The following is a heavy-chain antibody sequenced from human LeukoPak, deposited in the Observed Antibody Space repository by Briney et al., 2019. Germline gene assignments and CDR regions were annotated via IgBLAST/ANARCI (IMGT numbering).Heavy chain of an antibody. D-gene: IGHD1-26*01. CDR1: GYTFTSYA. V-gene: IGHV1-3*01. CDR3: ARDSGSGSNDY. J-gene: IGHJ4*02. Sequence: VASVKVSCKASGYTFTSYAIHWVRQAPGQRLEWMGWISAGNGNTKYSQNSQGRVTFISNTSATTAFMELSSLRSEDAAVYYCARDSGSGSNDYWGQGTLVTVSS. CDR2: ISAGNGNT.